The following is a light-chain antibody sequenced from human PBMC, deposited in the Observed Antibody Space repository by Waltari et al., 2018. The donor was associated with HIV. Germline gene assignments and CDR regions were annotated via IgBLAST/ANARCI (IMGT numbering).Light chain of an antibody. CDR2: WAA. CDR3: HQYYSTLQT. J-gene: IGKJ3*01. V-gene: IGKV4-1*01. CDR1: QSVFLKSNKKNF. Sequence: DIVMTQSPDSLAVSLGERATINCKSSQSVFLKSNKKNFLAWYQQKPGQPPKLLIYWAATRESGVPDRFNGSGSGTEFTLTINSLQAEDVAVYYCHQYYSTLQTFGPGTKLNI.